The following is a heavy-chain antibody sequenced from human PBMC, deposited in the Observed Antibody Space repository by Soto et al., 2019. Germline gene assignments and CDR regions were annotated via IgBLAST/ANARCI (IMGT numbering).Heavy chain of an antibody. D-gene: IGHD3-22*01. V-gene: IGHV3-30-3*01. CDR2: ISYDGSNK. CDR1: GFTFSSYA. CDR3: ARDGGRRYYYDSSGYYLAGVFDY. Sequence: GGSLRLSCAASGFTFSSYAMHWVRQAPGKGLEWVAVISYDGSNKYYADSVKGRFTISRDNSKNTLYLQMNSLRAEDTAVYYCARDGGRRYYYDSSGYYLAGVFDYWGQGTLVTVSS. J-gene: IGHJ4*02.